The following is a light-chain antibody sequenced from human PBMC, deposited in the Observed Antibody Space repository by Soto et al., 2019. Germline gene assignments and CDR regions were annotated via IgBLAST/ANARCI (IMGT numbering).Light chain of an antibody. CDR2: GAS. CDR3: QQYYNWPRT. J-gene: IGKJ1*01. CDR1: QSVSTN. Sequence: EIVMTQSPATLSVSPGERATLSCRASQSVSTNLAWYQQEPGQAPRLLSYGASTRAAGIPARFRGSGSGTEFTLTISSLQSEDFALYYCQQYYNWPRTFGQGTKVEIE. V-gene: IGKV3-15*01.